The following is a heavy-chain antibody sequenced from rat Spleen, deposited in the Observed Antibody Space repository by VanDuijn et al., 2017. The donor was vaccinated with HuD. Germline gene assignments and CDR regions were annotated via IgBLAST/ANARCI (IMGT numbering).Heavy chain of an antibody. J-gene: IGHJ2*01. CDR3: VKDRGEYNNLFDY. CDR1: GFTFNNYW. CDR2: ITNAAGKV. V-gene: IGHV5-31*01. Sequence: EVQLVESGGGLVQPGRSLKLSCVASGFTFNNYWMTWIRQAPGKGLEWVASITNAAGKVYYPDSVKGRFTISRDTAQNTLYLQMNSPRSEDTATYYCVKDRGEYNNLFDYWGQGVMVTVSS. D-gene: IGHD1-10*01.